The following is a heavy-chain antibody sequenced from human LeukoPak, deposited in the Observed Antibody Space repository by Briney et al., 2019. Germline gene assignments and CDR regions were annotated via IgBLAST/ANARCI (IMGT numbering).Heavy chain of an antibody. CDR2: ISPSGDIT. CDR1: GFIFSSHG. Sequence: GGSLRLSCAASGFIFSSHGMNWVRQAPGKGLEWVSGISPSGDITYYADSVKGRFTISRDNSKNTLYLQMNSLRAEDTAVYYCAKEWELNAFDIWGQGTMVTVSS. V-gene: IGHV3-23*01. D-gene: IGHD1-26*01. CDR3: AKEWELNAFDI. J-gene: IGHJ3*02.